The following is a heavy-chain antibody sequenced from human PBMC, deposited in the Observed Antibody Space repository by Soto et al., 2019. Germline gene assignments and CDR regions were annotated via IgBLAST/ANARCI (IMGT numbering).Heavy chain of an antibody. CDR1: GFAFSSYW. D-gene: IGHD3-10*01. CDR3: ARSLSGPSPWFDP. J-gene: IGHJ5*02. Sequence: PWGSPRLYGAGSGFAFSSYWMRWVRKAPGKGLEWVANIKQDGSEKYYVDSVKGRFTISRDNAKNSLYLQMNSLRAEDTAVYYCARSLSGPSPWFDPWGQGTLVTVSS. V-gene: IGHV3-7*01. CDR2: IKQDGSEK.